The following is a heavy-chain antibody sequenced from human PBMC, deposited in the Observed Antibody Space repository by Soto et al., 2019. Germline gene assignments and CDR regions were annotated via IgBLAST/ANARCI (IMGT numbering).Heavy chain of an antibody. J-gene: IGHJ6*03. CDR2: ISGSGGST. CDR3: AKGGDMITVGGVIVYYYYYMDV. CDR1: GFTFSSYA. D-gene: IGHD3-16*02. V-gene: IGHV3-23*01. Sequence: EVQLLESGGGLVQPGGSLRLSCAASGFTFSSYAMSWVRQAPGKGLEWVSAISGSGGSTYYADSVKGRFTISRDNPKNTLYLQINSLRAEATAVYYCAKGGDMITVGGVIVYYYYYMDVWGKGTTVTVSS.